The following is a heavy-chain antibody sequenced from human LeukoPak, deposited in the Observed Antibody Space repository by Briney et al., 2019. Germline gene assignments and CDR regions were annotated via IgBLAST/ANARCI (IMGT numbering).Heavy chain of an antibody. J-gene: IGHJ3*02. Sequence: ASVKVSCKASGYTFTSYYMHWVRQAPGQGLEWMGWMNPNSGNTGYAQKFQGRVTITRNTSISTAYMELSSLRSEDTAVYYCASTTTGTTLLIWGQGTMVTVSS. CDR3: ASTTTGTTLLI. CDR2: MNPNSGNT. CDR1: GYTFTSYY. D-gene: IGHD1-1*01. V-gene: IGHV1-8*03.